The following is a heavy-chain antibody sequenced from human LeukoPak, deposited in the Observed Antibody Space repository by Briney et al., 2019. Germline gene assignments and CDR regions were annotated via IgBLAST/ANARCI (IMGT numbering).Heavy chain of an antibody. CDR3: AKEGRSLQTY. CDR1: GLTFSSSW. V-gene: IGHV3-7*03. D-gene: IGHD5-24*01. CDR2: IKEDGTET. J-gene: IGHJ4*02. Sequence: PGGSLRLSCAVSGLTFSSSWMDWVRLAPGKGLEWVANIKEDGTETYYVDSVKGRLTISRDNAKNSLYLQMNSLRVEDTAVYYCAKEGRSLQTYWGQGTLVTVSS.